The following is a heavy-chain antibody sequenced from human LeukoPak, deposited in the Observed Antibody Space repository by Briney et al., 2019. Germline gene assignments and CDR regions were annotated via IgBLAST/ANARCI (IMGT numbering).Heavy chain of an antibody. CDR2: IGSSPSYT. J-gene: IGHJ2*01. Sequence: PGRSLRLSCAASGFTFSSYGMHWVRQTPGKGLEWVSYIGSSPSYTSYADSAKGRFTISRDNAKNSLYLQMNSLRAEDTAVYYCARGPQSLGWYFDLWGRGTLVTVSS. CDR1: GFTFSSYG. V-gene: IGHV3-21*05. CDR3: ARGPQSLGWYFDL. D-gene: IGHD7-27*01.